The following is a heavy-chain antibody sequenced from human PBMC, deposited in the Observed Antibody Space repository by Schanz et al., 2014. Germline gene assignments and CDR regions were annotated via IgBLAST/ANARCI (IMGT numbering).Heavy chain of an antibody. CDR3: AKDHPSSGWPAFDV. J-gene: IGHJ4*02. CDR1: RYTFNTYG. CDR2: ISAYTNNT. Sequence: GPGVKEPGASVKVSCEASRYTFNTYGLNWVRQAPGQGLEWMGWISAYTNNTNYAQKVQGRVTMTTDTSTGTAYMELRSLRSDDTAVYYCAKDHPSSGWPAFDVWGQGTQVTVSS. V-gene: IGHV1-18*01. D-gene: IGHD6-19*01.